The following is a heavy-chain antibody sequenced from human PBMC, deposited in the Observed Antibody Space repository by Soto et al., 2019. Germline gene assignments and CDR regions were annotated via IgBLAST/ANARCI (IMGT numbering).Heavy chain of an antibody. CDR3: ARDRGAAAAFDY. V-gene: IGHV3-21*01. Sequence: GGSLRLSCAASGFTFSSYSMNWVRQAPGKGLEWVSSISSSSSYIYYADSVKGRFTISRDNAKNSLYLQMNSLRAEDTAVYYCARDRGAAAAFDYWGQGTLVTVSS. J-gene: IGHJ4*02. CDR2: ISSSSSYI. CDR1: GFTFSSYS. D-gene: IGHD6-13*01.